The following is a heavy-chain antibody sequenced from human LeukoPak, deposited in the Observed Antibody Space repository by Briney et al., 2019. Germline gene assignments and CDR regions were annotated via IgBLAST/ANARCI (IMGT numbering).Heavy chain of an antibody. CDR1: GFTFSSYA. D-gene: IGHD2-2*01. CDR3: ARARYCSSTSCYVYYYYYYGMDV. CDR2: ISGSGGST. V-gene: IGHV3-23*01. Sequence: PEGSLRLACAASGFTFSSYAMSWVRQAPGKGLEWVSAISGSGGSTYYADSVKGRFTISRDNSKNTLYLQMNSLRAEDTAVHYCARARYCSSTSCYVYYYYYYGMDVWGQGTTVTVSS. J-gene: IGHJ6*02.